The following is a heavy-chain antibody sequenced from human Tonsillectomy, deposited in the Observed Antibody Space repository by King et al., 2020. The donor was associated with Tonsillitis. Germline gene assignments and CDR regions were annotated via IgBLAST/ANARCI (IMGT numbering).Heavy chain of an antibody. D-gene: IGHD4-17*01. J-gene: IGHJ4*02. CDR2: IYPGDSDT. Sequence: VQLVESGAEVKKPGESLTISCKGSGYSFTSYWIAWVRQMPGKGLEWMGIIYPGDSDTRYSPSFQGQVTISVDRSISTAYLQWSSLKASDTAMYYCARPLTTPGYFDYWGQGTLVTVSS. CDR1: GYSFTSYW. CDR3: ARPLTTPGYFDY. V-gene: IGHV5-51*03.